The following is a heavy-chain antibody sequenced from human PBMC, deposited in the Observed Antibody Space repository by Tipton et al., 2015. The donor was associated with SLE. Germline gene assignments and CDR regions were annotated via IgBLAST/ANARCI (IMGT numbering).Heavy chain of an antibody. J-gene: IGHJ3*02. Sequence: SLRLSCSASGFTFSSYAMHWVRQAPGKGLEYVSAISSNGGSTYYADSVKGRFTISRDNSKNTLYLQMNSLRAEDTAVYYCARDRQLKQQLVLNDAFDIWGLGTMVTVSS. D-gene: IGHD6-13*01. CDR1: GFTFSSYA. CDR3: ARDRQLKQQLVLNDAFDI. V-gene: IGHV3-64*04. CDR2: ISSNGGST.